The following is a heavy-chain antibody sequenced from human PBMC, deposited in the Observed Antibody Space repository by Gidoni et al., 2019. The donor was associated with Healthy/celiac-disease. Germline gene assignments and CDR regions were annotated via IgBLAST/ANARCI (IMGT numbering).Heavy chain of an antibody. D-gene: IGHD2-2*01. V-gene: IGHV3-7*01. CDR2: IKQDGSEK. J-gene: IGHJ5*02. CDR3: ASGGYQNWFDP. Sequence: EVQLVESGGGLVQPGGSLRLSCAASGFTFSSYWMSWVRQAPGKGLEWVSNIKQDGSEKYYVDSVKGRFTISRDNAKNSLYLQMNSLRAEDTAVYYCASGGYQNWFDPWGQVTLVTVSS. CDR1: GFTFSSYW.